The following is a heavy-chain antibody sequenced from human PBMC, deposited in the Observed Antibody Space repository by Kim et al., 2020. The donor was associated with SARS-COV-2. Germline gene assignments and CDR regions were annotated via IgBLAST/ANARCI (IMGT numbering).Heavy chain of an antibody. CDR3: ASRVPTPGYCSGGSCYSFDY. D-gene: IGHD2-15*01. Sequence: ASVKVSCKASGYTFTGYYMHWVRQAHGQGLEWMGWINPNSGGTNYAQKFQGRVTMTRDTSISTAYMELSRLRSDDTAVYYCASRVPTPGYCSGGSCYSFDYWGQGTLVTVSS. CDR2: INPNSGGT. J-gene: IGHJ4*02. V-gene: IGHV1-2*02. CDR1: GYTFTGYY.